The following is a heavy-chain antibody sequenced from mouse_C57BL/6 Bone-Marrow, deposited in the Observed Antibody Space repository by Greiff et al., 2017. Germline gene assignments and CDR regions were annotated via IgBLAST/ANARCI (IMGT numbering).Heavy chain of an antibody. CDR1: GFTFSSYG. V-gene: IGHV5-6*01. Sequence: EVKLMESGGDLVKPGGSLKLSCAASGFTFSSYGMSWVRQTPDKRLEWVATISSGGSYTYYPDSVKGRFTISRYNAKNTLYLQMSSLKSEYTAMYYCARQRLRAWFAYWGQGTLVTVSA. D-gene: IGHD1-1*01. CDR3: ARQRLRAWFAY. CDR2: ISSGGSYT. J-gene: IGHJ3*01.